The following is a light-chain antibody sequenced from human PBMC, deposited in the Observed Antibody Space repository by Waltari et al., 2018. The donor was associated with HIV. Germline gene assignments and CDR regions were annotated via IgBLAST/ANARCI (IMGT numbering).Light chain of an antibody. Sequence: QSVLTQPPSVSASPGQSVNISCTGTTSDVGAYNRVSWYLQAPGTAPKVLIYEVKRRPSGFPDRFSGSKSGTTASLTISGLQADDEADYYCSSYRTNNTIVFGTGTKVTVL. J-gene: IGLJ1*01. CDR1: TSDVGAYNR. CDR2: EVK. V-gene: IGLV2-18*02. CDR3: SSYRTNNTIV.